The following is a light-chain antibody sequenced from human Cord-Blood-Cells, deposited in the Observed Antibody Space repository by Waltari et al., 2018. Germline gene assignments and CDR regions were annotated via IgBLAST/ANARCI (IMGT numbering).Light chain of an antibody. CDR2: EVS. CDR1: SSDVGSYNS. V-gene: IGLV2-18*02. J-gene: IGLJ2*01. Sequence: QSALTQPPPVSGSPGQSVTISCTGTSSDVGSYNSFSWYQQPPGTAPKLMIYEVSNLPSGVPDRFSGSKSGNTASLTISGLQAEDEADYYCSSYTSSSTLVFGGGTKLTVL. CDR3: SSYTSSSTLV.